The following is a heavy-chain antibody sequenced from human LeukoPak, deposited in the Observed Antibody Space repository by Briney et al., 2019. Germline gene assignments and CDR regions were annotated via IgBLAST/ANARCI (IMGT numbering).Heavy chain of an antibody. CDR1: GLTFHDYA. V-gene: IGHV3-23*01. D-gene: IGHD2-21*01. J-gene: IGHJ6*03. Sequence: GGSLRLSCAISGLTFHDYAMTWVRQAPGKGLEWVSTIVGDSSKTYYADSVKGRFTISRDNSNYMLFLHMNNLRAEDTAIYYCAKQPYNYYYLDIWGKGTTVTVSS. CDR2: IVGDSSKT. CDR3: AKQPYNYYYLDI.